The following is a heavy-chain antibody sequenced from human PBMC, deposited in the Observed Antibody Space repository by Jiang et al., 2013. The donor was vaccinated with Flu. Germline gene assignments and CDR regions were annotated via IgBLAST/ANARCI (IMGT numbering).Heavy chain of an antibody. Sequence: RLSVVQPLDSPLAPYAMSWVRQASREGAGVGSQVLVLVVDSTYYADAVKGRFTISRDNSKNTLFVQMDSLRAEDTAVYYCVKDTSGYDVLTGADYWGQGTLVTVSS. J-gene: IGHJ4*02. CDR2: LVLVVDST. D-gene: IGHD3-9*01. V-gene: IGHV3-23*01. CDR3: VKDTSGYDVLTGADY. CDR1: DSPLAPYA.